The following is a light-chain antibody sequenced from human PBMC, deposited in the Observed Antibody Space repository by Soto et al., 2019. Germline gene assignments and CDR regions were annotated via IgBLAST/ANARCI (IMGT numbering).Light chain of an antibody. CDR1: RGVSANY. CDR3: QQRARWPST. Sequence: WRRSPETLSLSPGERATLSCRASRGVSANYLAWDPQKPGQGPTLLIYGASIRAAGIPARFSGSGSATDLTLTISSLEPDDFAVYYCQQRARWPSTFGPGTKVDIK. V-gene: IGKV3-20*01. J-gene: IGKJ2*02. CDR2: GAS.